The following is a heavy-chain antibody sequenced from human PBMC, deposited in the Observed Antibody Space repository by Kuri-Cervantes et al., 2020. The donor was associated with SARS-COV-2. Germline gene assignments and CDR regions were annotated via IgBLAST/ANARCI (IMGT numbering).Heavy chain of an antibody. CDR2: ISAYNGNT. J-gene: IGHJ6*02. CDR3: ARDHYYDLKRGMDV. D-gene: IGHD3-22*01. Sequence: ASVKVSCKASGYTFTSYAMNWVRQAPGQGLEWMGWISAYNGNTNYAQKLQGRVTMTTDTSTSTAYMELRSLRSDDTAVYYCARDHYYDLKRGMDVWGQGTTVTVSS. V-gene: IGHV1-18*01. CDR1: GYTFTSYA.